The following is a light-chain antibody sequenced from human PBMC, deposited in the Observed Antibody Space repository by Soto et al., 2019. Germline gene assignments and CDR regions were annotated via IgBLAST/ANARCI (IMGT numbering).Light chain of an antibody. V-gene: IGKV3-20*01. CDR2: GAS. CDR3: QQYGSSPRT. CDR1: QSVSSSD. Sequence: EIVLTQSPGTLSLSPGERATLSCRASQSVSSSDLAWYQQRPGQAPRLLIYGASSRATGIPDRLSGSGSGTDFTLTISRLEPADFAVYYCQQYGSSPRTFGQGTKVDIK. J-gene: IGKJ1*01.